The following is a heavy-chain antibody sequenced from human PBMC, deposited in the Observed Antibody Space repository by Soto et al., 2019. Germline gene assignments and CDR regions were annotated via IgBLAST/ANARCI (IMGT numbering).Heavy chain of an antibody. CDR3: ARDRSSSGWLS. Sequence: TSETLSLTCTVSGVSISSSDYYWSWIRQPPGKGLEWIGYIYYSGSTYYNPSLKSRLSMSVFTSKNQFSLVLSSVTAADTAVYYCARDRSSSGWLSWGQGTLVTVSS. CDR1: GVSISSSDYY. D-gene: IGHD6-19*01. CDR2: IYYSGST. J-gene: IGHJ5*02. V-gene: IGHV4-30-4*01.